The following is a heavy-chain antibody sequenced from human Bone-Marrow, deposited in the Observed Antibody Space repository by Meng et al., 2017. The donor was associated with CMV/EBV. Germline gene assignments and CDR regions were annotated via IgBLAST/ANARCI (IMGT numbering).Heavy chain of an antibody. D-gene: IGHD2-2*01. V-gene: IGHV1-18*01. Sequence: ASVKVSCKASGYTFTSYGISWVRQAPGQGFEWMGWISAYNGNTNYAQKLQGRVTMTTDTSTSTAYMELRSLRSDDTAVYYCARDGPSGYCSSTSCHGDYYYYGMDVWGQGTTVTVSS. CDR2: ISAYNGNT. CDR1: GYTFTSYG. CDR3: ARDGPSGYCSSTSCHGDYYYYGMDV. J-gene: IGHJ6*02.